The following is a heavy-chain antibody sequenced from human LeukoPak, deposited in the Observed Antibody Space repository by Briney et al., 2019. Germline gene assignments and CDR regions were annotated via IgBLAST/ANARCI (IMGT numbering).Heavy chain of an antibody. CDR3: VRGNGWYAY. V-gene: IGHV4-59*01. CDR2: IYYSGST. J-gene: IGHJ4*02. D-gene: IGHD6-19*01. Sequence: SETLSLTCTVSGGSIRNYYWSWIRQPPGKGLEWIGYIYYSGSTNYNPSLKSRVTISVDTSKNQVSLKLTSVTAADAAVYYCVRGNGWYAYLGQGTLVTVSS. CDR1: GGSIRNYY.